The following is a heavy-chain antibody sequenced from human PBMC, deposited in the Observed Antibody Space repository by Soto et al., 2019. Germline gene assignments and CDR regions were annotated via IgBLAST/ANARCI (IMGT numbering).Heavy chain of an antibody. CDR3: AKGRGTNYYYHMDV. V-gene: IGHV3-23*01. J-gene: IGHJ6*03. Sequence: EVQLLESGGGLVQPGGSLRLSCAASGFTFNNYAISWVRQAPGKGLEWVSTITGSGDSAYYADSVKGRFIISRDNSKTTPYMPMHSLGAEDAAIYYGAKGRGTNYYYHMDVWGGGTTVTVSS. D-gene: IGHD1-26*01. CDR2: ITGSGDSA. CDR1: GFTFNNYA.